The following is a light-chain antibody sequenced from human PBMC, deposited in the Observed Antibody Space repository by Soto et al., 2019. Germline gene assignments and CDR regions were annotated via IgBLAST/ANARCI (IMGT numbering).Light chain of an antibody. CDR1: QTISNH. CDR2: TAS. Sequence: DIQMTQSPSSLSASVGDRVTITCRASQTISNHLNWYQQKPGKAPDSLIYTASTLQSGVPSRFSGGGSETEFTLTISSLQPEDFATYYCQQGYSTPITFGQGTRLEI. V-gene: IGKV1-39*01. J-gene: IGKJ5*01. CDR3: QQGYSTPIT.